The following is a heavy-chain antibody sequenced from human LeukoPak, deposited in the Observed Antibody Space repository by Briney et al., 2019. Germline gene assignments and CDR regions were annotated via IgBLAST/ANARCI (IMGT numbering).Heavy chain of an antibody. CDR2: ISGSGGST. CDR1: GFTFSSYA. D-gene: IGHD3-3*01. V-gene: IGHV3-23*01. Sequence: GGSLRLSCAASGFTFSSYAMSWVRQAPGKGLEWVSTISGSGGSTYYADSVKGRFTISRDNSKNTLYLQMNSLRAEDTAVYYFAKDGTNYDFWSGYKPFDYWGQGTLVTVSS. CDR3: AKDGTNYDFWSGYKPFDY. J-gene: IGHJ4*02.